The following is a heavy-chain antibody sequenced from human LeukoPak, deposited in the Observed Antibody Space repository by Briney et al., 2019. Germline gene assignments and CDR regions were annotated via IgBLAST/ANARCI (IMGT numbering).Heavy chain of an antibody. CDR2: INPSGGRT. CDR1: GNTFTSYY. Sequence: ASVTVSCKASGNTFTSYYMHWVRQAPGQGLEWMGIINPSGGRTNYAQKFQGRVTMTRDTSTSAVYMELSSLRSEDTAMYYCARDNTAGGPFDYWGQGTLVTVSS. V-gene: IGHV1-46*01. D-gene: IGHD6-13*01. J-gene: IGHJ4*02. CDR3: ARDNTAGGPFDY.